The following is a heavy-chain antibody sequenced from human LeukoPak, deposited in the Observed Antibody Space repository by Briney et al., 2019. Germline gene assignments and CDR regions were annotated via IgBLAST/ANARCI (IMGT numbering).Heavy chain of an antibody. D-gene: IGHD4-17*01. CDR1: GFTFSSYG. CDR3: AKEVYYGDYEGGSWFDP. CDR2: IRYDGSNK. Sequence: PGGSLRLSCAASGFTFSSYGMHWVRQAPGKGLEWVAFIRYDGSNKYYADSVKGRFTISRDNSKNTLYLQMNSLRAEDTAVYYCAKEVYYGDYEGGSWFDPWGQGTLVTVSS. J-gene: IGHJ5*02. V-gene: IGHV3-30*02.